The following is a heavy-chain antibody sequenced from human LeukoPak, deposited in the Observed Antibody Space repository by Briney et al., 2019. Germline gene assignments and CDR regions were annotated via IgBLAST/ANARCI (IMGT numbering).Heavy chain of an antibody. D-gene: IGHD6-19*01. CDR1: GGSITSSNYY. J-gene: IGHJ5*02. CDR3: ASTSAEYEQWLVLIPPNWFDP. V-gene: IGHV4-39*01. Sequence: SSETLSLTCSVSGGSITSSNYYWGWIRQPPGKGLEWIGSIYYSGSTYYNPSLKSRVTISVDTSKNQFSLKLSSVTAADTAVYYCASTSAEYEQWLVLIPPNWFDPWGQGTLVTVSS. CDR2: IYYSGST.